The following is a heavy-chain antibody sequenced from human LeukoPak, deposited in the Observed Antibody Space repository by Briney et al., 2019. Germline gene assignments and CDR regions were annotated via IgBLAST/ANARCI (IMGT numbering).Heavy chain of an antibody. V-gene: IGHV1-2*06. D-gene: IGHD3-10*01. CDR1: GYIFTGYY. CDR2: INPNSGGT. J-gene: IGHJ6*02. Sequence: ASVKVSCKASGYIFTGYYMYWVRQAPGQGLEWMGRINPNSGGTNYAQKFQGRVTMTRDTSISTAYMELSRLRSDDTAVYYCARVRGSGIYGMDVWGQGTTVTVSS. CDR3: ARVRGSGIYGMDV.